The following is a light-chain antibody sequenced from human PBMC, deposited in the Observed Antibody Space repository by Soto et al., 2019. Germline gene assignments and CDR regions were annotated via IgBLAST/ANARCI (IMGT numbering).Light chain of an antibody. V-gene: IGKV3-15*01. CDR3: QQYNKWPPWT. Sequence: EIVMTQSPATLSVSPGERATLSCRASQSVSSDLAWYHQKPGQAPRLLIYGASTRATGIPARFSGSGSGTEFTLTISSLQSEDFAVYYCQQYNKWPPWTFGQGTKVDI. CDR2: GAS. CDR1: QSVSSD. J-gene: IGKJ1*01.